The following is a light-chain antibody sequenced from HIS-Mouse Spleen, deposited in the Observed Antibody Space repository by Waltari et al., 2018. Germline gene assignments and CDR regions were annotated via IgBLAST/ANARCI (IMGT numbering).Light chain of an antibody. CDR1: NIGSKS. V-gene: IGLV3-21*02. CDR3: QVWDSSSDHPV. J-gene: IGLJ3*02. CDR2: DGS. Sequence: SYVLTQPPSVSVAPGQTARITCGGNNIGSKSVHWYQRKPGQAPVLVVYDGSDRPSGIPGRVSGSNSGNTATLTSSRVEAGDEADYYCQVWDSSSDHPVFGGGTKLTVL.